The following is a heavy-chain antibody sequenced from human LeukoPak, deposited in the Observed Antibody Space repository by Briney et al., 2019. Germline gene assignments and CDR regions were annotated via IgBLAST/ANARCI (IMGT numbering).Heavy chain of an antibody. CDR3: AKHVSGSLFYFDY. J-gene: IGHJ4*02. V-gene: IGHV3-23*01. D-gene: IGHD3-10*01. Sequence: EGSLRLSCAASGFTFRNCAMSWVRQAPGKGLEWVSGISGTGYNTYYADSVKGRFTISRDNSKNTLYLQMNSLGAEDTAVYYCAKHVSGSLFYFDYWGQRTLVTVSS. CDR2: ISGTGYNT. CDR1: GFTFRNCA.